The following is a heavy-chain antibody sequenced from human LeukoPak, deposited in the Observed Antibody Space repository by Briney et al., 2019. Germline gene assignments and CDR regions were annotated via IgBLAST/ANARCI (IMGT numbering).Heavy chain of an antibody. V-gene: IGHV1-8*01. CDR2: MNPNSGNT. CDR1: GYTFTSYD. J-gene: IGHJ2*01. Sequence: ASVKVSCKAFGYTFTSYDINWVRQATGQGLEWMGWMNPNSGNTGYAQKFQGRVTMTRNTSISTAYMELSSLRSEDTAVYYCARVLRRGPMVRGVKWYFDLWGRGTLVTVSS. CDR3: ARVLRRGPMVRGVKWYFDL. D-gene: IGHD3-10*01.